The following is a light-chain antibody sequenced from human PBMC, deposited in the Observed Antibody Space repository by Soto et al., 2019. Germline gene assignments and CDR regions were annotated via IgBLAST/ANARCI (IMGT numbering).Light chain of an antibody. CDR1: QGISNY. Sequence: DIQMTQSPSSLSASVGDRVTITCRASQGISNYLAWYQQKPGKVPKLLIYAASTLQSGVPSRFSGSGSGTDFTLTITSLQPEDVSTYYCQNYNSALFTFGPGTKVDIK. V-gene: IGKV1-27*01. CDR2: AAS. J-gene: IGKJ3*01. CDR3: QNYNSALFT.